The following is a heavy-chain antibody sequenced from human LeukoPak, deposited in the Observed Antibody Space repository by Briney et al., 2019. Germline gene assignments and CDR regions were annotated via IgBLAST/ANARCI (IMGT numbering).Heavy chain of an antibody. CDR1: GYTFTSYG. Sequence: ASVKVSCKASGYTFTSYGISWVRQAPGQGLEWMGGIIPIFGTANYAQKFQGRVTITADKSTSTAYMELSSLRSEDTAVYYCARRYCSSTSCYLGAFDIWGQGTMVTVSS. D-gene: IGHD2-2*01. V-gene: IGHV1-69*06. CDR3: ARRYCSSTSCYLGAFDI. CDR2: IIPIFGTA. J-gene: IGHJ3*02.